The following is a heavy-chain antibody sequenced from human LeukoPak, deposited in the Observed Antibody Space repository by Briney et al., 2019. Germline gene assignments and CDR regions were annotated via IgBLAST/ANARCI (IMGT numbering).Heavy chain of an antibody. CDR2: ISAYNGNT. Sequence: GASVTVSCKASGYTFTSYGISWVRQAPGQGLEWMGWISAYNGNTNYAQKLQGRVTMTTDTSTSTAYMELRSLRSDDTAVYYCARDTASMVRGVILGEAPFDYWGQGTLVTVSS. J-gene: IGHJ4*02. V-gene: IGHV1-18*01. D-gene: IGHD3-10*01. CDR3: ARDTASMVRGVILGEAPFDY. CDR1: GYTFTSYG.